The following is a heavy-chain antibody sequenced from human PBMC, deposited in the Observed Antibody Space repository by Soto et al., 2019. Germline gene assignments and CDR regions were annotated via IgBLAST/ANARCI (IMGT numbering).Heavy chain of an antibody. CDR1: GFIFDDYA. V-gene: IGHV3-9*01. CDR3: VKDMAYSGYEDYYYYGMDV. D-gene: IGHD5-12*01. Sequence: EVQLVESGGGLVQPGRSLRLSCAASGFIFDDYAMHWVRQAPGKGLEWVSGISWNSGSIGYADSVKGRFTISRDNAKKSLYLQMNSLRAEDTALYYYVKDMAYSGYEDYYYYGMDVWGQGTTVTVSS. J-gene: IGHJ6*02. CDR2: ISWNSGSI.